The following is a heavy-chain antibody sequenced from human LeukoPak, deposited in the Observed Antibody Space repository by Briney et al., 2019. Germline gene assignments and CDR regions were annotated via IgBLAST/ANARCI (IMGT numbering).Heavy chain of an antibody. CDR2: ISGSGGST. J-gene: IGHJ4*02. V-gene: IGHV3-23*01. CDR1: GFTFSSYA. Sequence: PGGSLRLSCAASGFTFSSYAMSWVRQAPGKGLEWVSAISGSGGSTYYADSVKGRFTISRDNSKNTLYLQMNSLRAEDTAVYYCAKGPSTPAHIVVVTAPDYWGQGTLATVSS. CDR3: AKGPSTPAHIVVVTAPDY. D-gene: IGHD2-21*02.